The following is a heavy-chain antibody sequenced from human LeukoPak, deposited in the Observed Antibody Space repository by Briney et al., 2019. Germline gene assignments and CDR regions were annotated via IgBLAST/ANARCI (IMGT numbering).Heavy chain of an antibody. CDR2: IYYSGNS. CDR1: GGSIRSNYY. V-gene: IGHV4-39*07. Sequence: PSETLSLTCTVSGGSIRSNYYWGWIRQPPGKGLEWIGSIYYSGNSYYNPSLKSRVTMSIDTSKNQFSLKVNSVTAADTAVYYCARGSGSYSSYYYYYYMDVWGKGTTVTVSS. D-gene: IGHD1-26*01. CDR3: ARGSGSYSSYYYYYYMDV. J-gene: IGHJ6*03.